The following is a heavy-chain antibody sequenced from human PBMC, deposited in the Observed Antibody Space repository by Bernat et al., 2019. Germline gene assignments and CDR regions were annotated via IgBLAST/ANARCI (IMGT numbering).Heavy chain of an antibody. Sequence: QVQLVQSGAEVKKPGASVKVSCKASGYTFTSYGISWVRQAPGQGLEWMGWISAYNGNTNYAQKLQGRVTMTTDTSTSTAYMELRSLRSDDTAVYYCARGGDYGDYSFPGLKDYYYYYMDVWGKGTTVTVSS. V-gene: IGHV1-18*01. D-gene: IGHD4-17*01. CDR2: ISAYNGNT. CDR1: GYTFTSYG. CDR3: ARGGDYGDYSFPGLKDYYYYYMDV. J-gene: IGHJ6*03.